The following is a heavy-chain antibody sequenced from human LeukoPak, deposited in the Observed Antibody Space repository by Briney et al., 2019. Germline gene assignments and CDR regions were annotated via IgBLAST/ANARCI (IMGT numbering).Heavy chain of an antibody. D-gene: IGHD3-22*01. V-gene: IGHV4-59*08. J-gene: IGHJ5*02. CDR1: GGSISSYY. CDR2: IYYSGST. CDR3: ASPGRYDSSGYYYLSS. Sequence: SETLSLTCTVSGGSISSYYWRWIRQPPGKGLEWIGYIYYSGSTNYNPSLKSRVTISVDTSKNQFSLKLSSVTAADTAVYYCASPGRYDSSGYYYLSSWGQGTLVTVSS.